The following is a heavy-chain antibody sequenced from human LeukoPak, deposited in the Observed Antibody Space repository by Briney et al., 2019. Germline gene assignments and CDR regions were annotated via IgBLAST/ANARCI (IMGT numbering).Heavy chain of an antibody. CDR1: GFTFTNAW. D-gene: IGHD3-16*02. V-gene: IGHV3-66*01. Sequence: GGSLRLSCAASGFTFTNAWMNWVRQAPGKGLEWVSVIYSGGSTYYADSVKGRFTISRDNSKNSLYLQMNSLRAEDTAVYYCARVSSYYDYVWGSYRSPWYFDYWGQGTLVTVSS. CDR3: ARVSSYYDYVWGSYRSPWYFDY. CDR2: IYSGGST. J-gene: IGHJ4*02.